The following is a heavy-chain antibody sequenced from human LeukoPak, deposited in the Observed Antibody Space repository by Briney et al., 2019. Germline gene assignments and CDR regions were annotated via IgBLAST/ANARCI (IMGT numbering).Heavy chain of an antibody. CDR1: GGSISSYY. D-gene: IGHD1-26*01. CDR2: IYYSGST. CDR3: ARRRGGGATQGFYY. V-gene: IGHV4-59*01. J-gene: IGHJ4*02. Sequence: SETLSLTCTVSGGSISSYYWSWIRQPPGKGLEWIGYIYYSGSTNYNPSLKSRVTISVDTSKNQFSLKLSSVTAADTAVYYCARRRGGGATQGFYYWGQGTLVTVSS.